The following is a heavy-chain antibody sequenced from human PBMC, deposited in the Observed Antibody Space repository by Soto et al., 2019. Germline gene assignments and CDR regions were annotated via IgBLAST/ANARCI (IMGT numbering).Heavy chain of an antibody. J-gene: IGHJ4*02. CDR1: GNSFTTYY. V-gene: IGHV1-46*01. CDR2: INPSGGRT. CDR3: AGLYHYDSSGYYDY. Sequence: ASVKVSCKASGNSFTTYYMHWVRQAPGQGLEWMGIINPSGGRTTYAQKFQGRVTMTRDTSTSTFHMELSSLTSEDTAVYYCAGLYHYDSSGYYDYWGQGTLSPSPQ. D-gene: IGHD3-22*01.